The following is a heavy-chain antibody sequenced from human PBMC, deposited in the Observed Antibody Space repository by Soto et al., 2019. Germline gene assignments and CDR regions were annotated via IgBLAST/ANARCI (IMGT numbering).Heavy chain of an antibody. CDR2: VYWNDDK. V-gene: IGHV2-5*01. D-gene: IGHD1-1*01. Sequence: QITLKGSGPTLVKPTQTLALTGTLSGISLSTSGVGLGWIRQTPGKALEWLALVYWNDDKHYSPSLKNRLTITKDTSKNQAILTMNNMDPVDTATYYCARGLATLPVFAFDIWGQGTVVTVSS. J-gene: IGHJ3*02. CDR1: GISLSTSGVG. CDR3: ARGLATLPVFAFDI.